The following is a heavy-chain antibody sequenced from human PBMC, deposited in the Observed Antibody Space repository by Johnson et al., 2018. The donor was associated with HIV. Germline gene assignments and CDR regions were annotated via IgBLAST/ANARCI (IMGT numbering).Heavy chain of an antibody. CDR2: IYSGGST. CDR1: GFTVSSNY. J-gene: IGHJ3*02. CDR3: ARASAVFDAFDI. Sequence: VQLVESGGGVVQPGRSLRLSCAASGFTVSSNYMSWVRQAPGKGLEWVSVIYSGGSTYYADSVKGRFTISRVNSKNTLYLQMNSLRAEDTAVYFCARASAVFDAFDIWGQGTMVTVSS. D-gene: IGHD1-14*01. V-gene: IGHV3-66*02.